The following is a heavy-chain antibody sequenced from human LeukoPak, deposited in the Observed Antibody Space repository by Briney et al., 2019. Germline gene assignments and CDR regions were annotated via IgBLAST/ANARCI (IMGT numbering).Heavy chain of an antibody. D-gene: IGHD4-17*01. CDR2: ISSSRTYI. CDR3: ARDSDYGDYFDH. J-gene: IGHJ4*02. CDR1: DFTFSAYT. V-gene: IGHV3-21*06. Sequence: GGSLRLSCAASDFTFSAYTMNWIRLASGKGLEWVSSISSSRTYIYYADSVKGRFTISRDNAKNSLYLQMNSLRAEDTALYFCARDSDYGDYFDHWGQGTLVTVSS.